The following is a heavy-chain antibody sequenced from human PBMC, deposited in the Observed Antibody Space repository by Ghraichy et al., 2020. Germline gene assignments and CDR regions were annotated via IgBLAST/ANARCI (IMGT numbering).Heavy chain of an antibody. Sequence: GGSLRLSCEASGFTFNKYDMTWVRQAPGKGLEWVSTISGRGDSTYYADSVKGRLTVSRDNVKNTLYLQMNSLRAEDASVYYCAKSGSVAGAYHFDFWGQGSLVNVSS. CDR1: GFTFNKYD. J-gene: IGHJ4*02. CDR2: ISGRGDST. V-gene: IGHV3-23*01. D-gene: IGHD6-19*01. CDR3: AKSGSVAGAYHFDF.